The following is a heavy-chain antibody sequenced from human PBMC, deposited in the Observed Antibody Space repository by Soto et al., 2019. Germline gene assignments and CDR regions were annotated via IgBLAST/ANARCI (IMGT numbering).Heavy chain of an antibody. J-gene: IGHJ4*02. Sequence: ASVKVSCKVSGYTLTELSMHWVRQAPGKGLEWMGGFDPEDGETIYAQKFQGRVTMTEDTSTDTAYMELSSLRSEGTAVYYCATDSWNKKQFDYWGQGTLVTVSS. D-gene: IGHD1-1*01. CDR3: ATDSWNKKQFDY. V-gene: IGHV1-24*01. CDR2: FDPEDGET. CDR1: GYTLTELS.